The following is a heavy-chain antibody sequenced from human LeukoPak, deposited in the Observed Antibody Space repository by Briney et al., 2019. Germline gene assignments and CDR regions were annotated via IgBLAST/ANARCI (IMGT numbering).Heavy chain of an antibody. CDR2: ISYTGANT. V-gene: IGHV3-23*01. Sequence: GGSLRLSCAASGFTFSGSAMSWVRQAPGEGLEWVSLISYTGANTYYTDSVRGRFTISRDNSKDTLFLQMNSLRAEDTAIYYCARDIQLSTWGLGTMDTVSS. D-gene: IGHD5-24*01. CDR3: ARDIQLST. CDR1: GFTFSGSA. J-gene: IGHJ3*01.